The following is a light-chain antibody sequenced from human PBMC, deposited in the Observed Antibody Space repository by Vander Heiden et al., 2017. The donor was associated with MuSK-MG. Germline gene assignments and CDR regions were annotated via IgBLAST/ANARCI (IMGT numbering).Light chain of an antibody. J-gene: IGLJ2*01. CDR1: ALPKKY. CDR2: EDS. V-gene: IGLV3-10*01. CDR3: YSTDSSGNHRV. Sequence: SYDLKQPPSVSVSPGQTARITCSGDALPKKYASWYQQRSGQAPVMVIYEDSKRPSGIPERFSGSSSGTMATLTISGAQVEDEADYYCYSTDSSGNHRVFGGGTKLTVL.